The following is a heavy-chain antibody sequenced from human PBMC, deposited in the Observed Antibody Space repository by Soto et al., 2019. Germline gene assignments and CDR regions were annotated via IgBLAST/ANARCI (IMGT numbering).Heavy chain of an antibody. CDR1: GFTFSSYA. V-gene: IGHV3-30-3*01. J-gene: IGHJ4*02. CDR3: VRDTPRPDY. CDR2: ISYDGSNK. Sequence: QVQLVESGGGVVQPGRSLRLSCAASGFTFSSYAMHWVRQAPGKGLEWVAVISYDGSNKYYADSVKGRFTISRDNSKNTLYLQMNSLRAEDTAVYYCVRDTPRPDYWGQGTLVTVSS.